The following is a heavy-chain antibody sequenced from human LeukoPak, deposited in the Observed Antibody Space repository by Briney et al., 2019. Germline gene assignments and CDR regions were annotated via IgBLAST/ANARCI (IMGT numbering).Heavy chain of an antibody. J-gene: IGHJ4*02. V-gene: IGHV4-4*02. CDR1: GASISSNNW. CDR2: IYHSGST. D-gene: IGHD6-13*01. Sequence: PSGTLSLTCAVSGASISSNNWWWSWVRQPPGKGLEWIGEIYHSGSTNYNPSLKSRVTMSVAKSKNQFSLKLSSVTAADTAVYYCASAEPRGIIWYPYWGQGTLVTVSS. CDR3: ASAEPRGIIWYPY.